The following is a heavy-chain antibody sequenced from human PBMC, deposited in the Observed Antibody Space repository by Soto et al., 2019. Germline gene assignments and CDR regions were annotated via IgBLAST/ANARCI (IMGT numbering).Heavy chain of an antibody. CDR3: ARARIAAAGRYYYGMDV. CDR1: GGSFSGYY. J-gene: IGHJ6*02. Sequence: SETLSLTCAVYGGSFSGYYWSWIRQPPGKGLEWIGEINHSGSTNYNPSLKSRVTISVDTSKNQFSLKLSSVTAADTAVYYCARARIAAAGRYYYGMDVWGQGTTVTVSS. CDR2: INHSGST. V-gene: IGHV4-34*01. D-gene: IGHD6-13*01.